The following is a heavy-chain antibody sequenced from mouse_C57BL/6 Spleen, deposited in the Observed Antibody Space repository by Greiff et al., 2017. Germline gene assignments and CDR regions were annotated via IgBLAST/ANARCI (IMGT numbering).Heavy chain of an antibody. D-gene: IGHD2-4*01. Sequence: VQLQQSGPGLVKPSQSLSLTCSVTGYSITSGYYWNWIRQFPGNKLEWMGYISYDGSNNYNPSLKNRISITRDTSKNQFFLKLNSVTTEDTATYYCARCFYYDYDGYAMDYWGQGTSVTVSS. CDR2: ISYDGSN. CDR3: ARCFYYDYDGYAMDY. J-gene: IGHJ4*01. V-gene: IGHV3-6*01. CDR1: GYSITSGYY.